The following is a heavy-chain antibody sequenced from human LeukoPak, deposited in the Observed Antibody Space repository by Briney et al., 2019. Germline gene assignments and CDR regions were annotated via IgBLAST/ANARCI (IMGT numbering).Heavy chain of an antibody. CDR1: GFTFSSYW. CDR2: INSDGSST. Sequence: RGSLRLSCAVSGFTFSSYWMHWGRQAPGKGLVWVSRINSDGSSTSYADSVKGRFTISRDHAKNTLYLQMNSLRAEDTAVYYCARGAVGYCSGGSCSRWFVPWGQGTLVTVSS. V-gene: IGHV3-74*01. CDR3: ARGAVGYCSGGSCSRWFVP. J-gene: IGHJ5*02. D-gene: IGHD2-15*01.